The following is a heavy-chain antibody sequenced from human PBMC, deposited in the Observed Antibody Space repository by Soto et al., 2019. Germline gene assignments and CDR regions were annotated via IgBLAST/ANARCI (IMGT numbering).Heavy chain of an antibody. V-gene: IGHV4-30-4*01. CDR3: ARGGGMMRFYS. D-gene: IGHD3-16*01. CDR2: IYYSGST. Sequence: QGQLQESGPGLVKPSQTLSLTCTVSGGSISSGADYWTWIRQPPVKGLEWIGYIYYSGSTYYNPSLKSRRTIAVDTCKSQCAINLRSVTAAEPAVYYGARGGGMMRFYSWGHGSLVTVSS. CDR1: GGSISSGADY. J-gene: IGHJ5*01.